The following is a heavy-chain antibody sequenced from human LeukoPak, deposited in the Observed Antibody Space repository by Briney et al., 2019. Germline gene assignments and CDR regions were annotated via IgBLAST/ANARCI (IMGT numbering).Heavy chain of an antibody. CDR1: GYTFTGYY. CDR3: ARDRSSWYPSWFDP. D-gene: IGHD6-13*01. Sequence: AASVKVSCKASGYTFTGYYMHWVRQAPGQGLEWMGSINPNSGGTNYAQKFQGRVTMTRDTSISTAYMELSRLRSDDTAVYYCARDRSSWYPSWFDPWGQGTLVTVSS. CDR2: INPNSGGT. V-gene: IGHV1-2*02. J-gene: IGHJ5*02.